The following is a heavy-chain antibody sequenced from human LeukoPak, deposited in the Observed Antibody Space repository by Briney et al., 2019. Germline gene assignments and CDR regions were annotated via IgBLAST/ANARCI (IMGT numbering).Heavy chain of an antibody. Sequence: SETLSLTCTVSGGSISSGDYYWSWIRQPPGKGLEWIGYIYYSGSTYYNPSLKSRVTISVDTSKNQFSLKLSSVTAADTAVYYCARDACSSTSCFNWFDPWAREPWSPSPQ. J-gene: IGHJ5*02. V-gene: IGHV4-30-4*01. D-gene: IGHD2-2*01. CDR3: ARDACSSTSCFNWFDP. CDR2: IYYSGST. CDR1: GGSISSGDYY.